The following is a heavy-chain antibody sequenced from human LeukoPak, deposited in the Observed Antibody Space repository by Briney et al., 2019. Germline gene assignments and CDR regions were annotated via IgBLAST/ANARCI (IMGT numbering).Heavy chain of an antibody. V-gene: IGHV3-20*04. D-gene: IGHD4-23*01. CDR2: INWNGGST. CDR3: AGTVAFDY. Sequence: GGSLRLSCAASGFTFDDYAMSRVRQAPGKGLEWVSGINWNGGSTSYADSVKGRFTISRDNAKNSLYLQMNSLRAEDTAVYYCAGTVAFDYWGQGTLVTVSS. CDR1: GFTFDDYA. J-gene: IGHJ4*02.